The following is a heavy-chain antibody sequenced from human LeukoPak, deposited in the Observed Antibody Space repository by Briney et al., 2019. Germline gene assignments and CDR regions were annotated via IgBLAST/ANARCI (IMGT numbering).Heavy chain of an antibody. CDR3: ARGSYYDFWSGYYPDAFDI. D-gene: IGHD3-3*01. CDR2: IYPGDSDT. CDR1: GYSFTSYW. V-gene: IGHV5-51*01. Sequence: GESLKISCKGSGYSFTSYWIGWVRQMPGKGLEWMGIIYPGDSDTRYSPSFQGQVTISADQSISTAYLQWSSLKASDTVMYYCARGSYYDFWSGYYPDAFDIWGQGTMVTVSS. J-gene: IGHJ3*02.